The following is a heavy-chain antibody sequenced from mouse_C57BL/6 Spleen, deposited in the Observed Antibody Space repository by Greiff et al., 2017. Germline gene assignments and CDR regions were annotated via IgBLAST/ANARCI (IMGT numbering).Heavy chain of an antibody. J-gene: IGHJ4*01. CDR3: ARLETAQSTTDAMDY. V-gene: IGHV1-81*01. CDR2: IYPRSGNT. Sequence: QVQLKQSGAELARPGASVKLSCKASGYTFTSYGISWVKQRTGQGLEWIGEIYPRSGNTYYNEKFKGKATLTADKSSSTAYMELRSLTSEDSAVYFCARLETAQSTTDAMDYWGQGTSVTVSS. D-gene: IGHD3-2*02. CDR1: GYTFTSYG.